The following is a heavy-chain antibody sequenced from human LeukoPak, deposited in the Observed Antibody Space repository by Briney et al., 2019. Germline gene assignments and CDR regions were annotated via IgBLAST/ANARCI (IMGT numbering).Heavy chain of an antibody. CDR3: ARHSYDGTTYYHPFDY. CDR1: GFTVSSNY. CDR2: VYSGGST. V-gene: IGHV3-53*01. D-gene: IGHD3-22*01. J-gene: IGHJ4*02. Sequence: PGGSLRLSRAAPGFTVSSNYMSWVRQAPGKGLEWGSVVYSGGSTSYADSVKGRFTISRDNSKNTLFLQMNSLRAEDTAVYYCARHSYDGTTYYHPFDYWGQGTLVTVSS.